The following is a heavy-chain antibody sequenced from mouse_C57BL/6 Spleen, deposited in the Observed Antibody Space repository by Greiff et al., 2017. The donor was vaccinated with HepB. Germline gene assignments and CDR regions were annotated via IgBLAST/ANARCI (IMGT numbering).Heavy chain of an antibody. CDR3: ARGCYYYGSSYYFDY. Sequence: VQLQQSGPELVKPGASVKISCKASGYAFSSSWMNWVKQRPGKGLEWSGRIYPGDGDTNYNGKFKGKATLTADKSYSTAYMQLSSLTSEDSAVYFCARGCYYYGSSYYFDYWGQGTTLTVSS. CDR2: IYPGDGDT. J-gene: IGHJ2*01. V-gene: IGHV1-82*01. D-gene: IGHD1-1*01. CDR1: GYAFSSSW.